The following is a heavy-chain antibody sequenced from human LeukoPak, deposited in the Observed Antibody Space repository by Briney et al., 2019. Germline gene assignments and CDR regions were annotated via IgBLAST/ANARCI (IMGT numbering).Heavy chain of an antibody. Sequence: GGSLRLSCAASGLTFSTYSMNWVRRAPGKGLEWVSYISATGAYIYYADSVKGRFTISRDNANNSLYLQMTTLRAEDTAVYYCARDRSGFSFDYWGQGTLVTVSS. CDR2: ISATGAYI. CDR1: GLTFSTYS. V-gene: IGHV3-21*01. CDR3: ARDRSGFSFDY. D-gene: IGHD5-18*01. J-gene: IGHJ4*02.